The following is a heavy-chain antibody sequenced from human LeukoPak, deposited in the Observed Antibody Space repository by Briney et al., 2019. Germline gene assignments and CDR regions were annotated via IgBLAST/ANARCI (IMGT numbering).Heavy chain of an antibody. CDR2: IYYSGST. J-gene: IGHJ4*02. CDR1: GGSISSSSYY. V-gene: IGHV4-39*07. Sequence: PSETLSLTCTVSGGSISSSSYYWGWIRQPPGKGLEWIGGIYYSGSTYYNPSLKSRVTISVDTSKNQFSLKLSSVTAADTAVYYCARIGSWTLSFDSWGQGTLVTVSS. D-gene: IGHD6-13*01. CDR3: ARIGSWTLSFDS.